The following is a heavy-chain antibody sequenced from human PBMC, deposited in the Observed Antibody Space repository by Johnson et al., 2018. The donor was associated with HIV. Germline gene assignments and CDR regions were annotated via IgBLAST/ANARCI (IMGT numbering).Heavy chain of an antibody. V-gene: IGHV3-30-3*01. CDR1: GFAFSGYA. J-gene: IGHJ3*02. CDR3: ANPAAAARDAFDI. D-gene: IGHD6-13*01. Sequence: QVQLVESGGGVVQPGRSLRLSCAASGFAFSGYALHWVRQAPGKGLEWVAVISYDGSNKYFADSVKGRFTISRSNSKNTLYLQMSSLRAEDPAVYYCANPAAAARDAFDIWGQGTMVTVSS. CDR2: ISYDGSNK.